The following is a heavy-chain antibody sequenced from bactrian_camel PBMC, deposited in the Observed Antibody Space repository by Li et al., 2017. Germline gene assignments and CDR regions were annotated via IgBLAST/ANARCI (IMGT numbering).Heavy chain of an antibody. CDR1: GFSFGNCG. CDR3: AADSQMTPDMWLLRHNIKTLRF. J-gene: IGHJ4*01. Sequence: HVQLVESGGGSVQAGGSLKLSCVASGFSFGNCGMAWHRQAQGKERELVSTIGRFDSTTYAESVKGRFTISRDNAENTLTLQMDSLKPEDTAMYYCAADSQMTPDMWLLRHNIKTLRFRGQGTQVTVS. V-gene: IGHV3S55*01. CDR2: IGRFDST. D-gene: IGHD2*01.